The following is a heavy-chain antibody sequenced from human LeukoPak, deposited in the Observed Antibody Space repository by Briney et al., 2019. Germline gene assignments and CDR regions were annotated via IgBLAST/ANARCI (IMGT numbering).Heavy chain of an antibody. Sequence: GGSLRLSCAAAGFTFSKYWMLWVRQAPGNGLESVSRINTDGTVTTYADSVKGRFTVSRDNADNTMFLQMNSVRDEDTAVYYCATKQWLAPPPDSWGQGTPVTVSS. J-gene: IGHJ4*02. CDR1: GFTFSKYW. V-gene: IGHV3-74*01. CDR2: INTDGTVT. D-gene: IGHD6-19*01. CDR3: ATKQWLAPPPDS.